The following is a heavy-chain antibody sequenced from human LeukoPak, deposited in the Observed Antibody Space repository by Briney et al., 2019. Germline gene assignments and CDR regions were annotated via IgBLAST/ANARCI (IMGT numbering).Heavy chain of an antibody. V-gene: IGHV1-8*03. J-gene: IGHJ6*03. D-gene: IGHD6-13*01. CDR3: AREKRSSSWAMDV. CDR1: GYTLTDSY. CDR2: MNPNSGNT. Sequence: ASVKVSCKASGYTLTDSYIYWVRQAPGQGLEWMGWMNPNSGNTGYALKFQGRVTITRNTSISTAYMELSSLTSEDTAVYYCAREKRSSSWAMDVWGKGTTVTVSS.